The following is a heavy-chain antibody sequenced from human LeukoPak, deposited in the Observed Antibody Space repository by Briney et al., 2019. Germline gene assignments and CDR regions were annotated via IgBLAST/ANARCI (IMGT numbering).Heavy chain of an antibody. Sequence: SETLSLTCSVSSGSIDNEHWCWVRQPPGKGLEWIGHTLYGGSNKFNPSLTSRVTISVDRSKNQFSLTLISMTAADTAVYYCVSLLFGGAGRGNWGQGSLVTVSS. CDR3: VSLLFGGAGRGN. D-gene: IGHD3-3*01. CDR1: SGSIDNEH. CDR2: TLYGGSN. V-gene: IGHV4-59*12. J-gene: IGHJ4*02.